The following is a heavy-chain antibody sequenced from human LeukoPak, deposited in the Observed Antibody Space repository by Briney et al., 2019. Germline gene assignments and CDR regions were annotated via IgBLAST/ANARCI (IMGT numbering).Heavy chain of an antibody. CDR1: GFTFSTYS. V-gene: IGHV3-23*01. J-gene: IGHJ4*02. Sequence: GGSLRLSCAASGFTFSTYSMTWVRQAPGKGLEWVSAISGSGGNTYYADSVKGRLTISRDNSKNTLYLQMNSLRAEDTALYYCAKGRAAAYYFDYWGQGTLVTVSS. D-gene: IGHD6-13*01. CDR2: ISGSGGNT. CDR3: AKGRAAAYYFDY.